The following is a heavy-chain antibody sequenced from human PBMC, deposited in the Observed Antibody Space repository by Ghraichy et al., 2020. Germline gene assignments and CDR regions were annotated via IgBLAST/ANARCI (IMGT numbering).Heavy chain of an antibody. D-gene: IGHD6-19*01. CDR2: TRNKAKSYTT. J-gene: IGHJ2*01. CDR1: GFTFSDHY. CDR3: ARSLASGWYWYFDL. Sequence: GGSLRLSCAASGFTFSDHYMDWVRQAPGKGLEWVGRTRNKAKSYTTEYAASVKGRFTISRDDSQNSLYLQMNSLKTEDTAVYYCARSLASGWYWYFDLWGRGTLVTVSS. V-gene: IGHV3-72*01.